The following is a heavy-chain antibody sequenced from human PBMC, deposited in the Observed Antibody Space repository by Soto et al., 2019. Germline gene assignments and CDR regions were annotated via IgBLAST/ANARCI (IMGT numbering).Heavy chain of an antibody. CDR3: ARVGVEMATIHDAFDI. Sequence: PXGSLRLSCAASGFTLSSYEMNWVRQAPGRGLEWVSYISSSGSTIYYADSVKGRFTISRDNAKNSLYLQMNSLRAEDTAVYYCARVGVEMATIHDAFDIWGQGPMVTVSS. CDR2: ISSSGSTI. V-gene: IGHV3-48*03. J-gene: IGHJ3*02. CDR1: GFTLSSYE. D-gene: IGHD5-12*01.